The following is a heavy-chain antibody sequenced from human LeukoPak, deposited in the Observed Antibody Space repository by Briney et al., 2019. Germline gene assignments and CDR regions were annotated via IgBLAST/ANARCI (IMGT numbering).Heavy chain of an antibody. V-gene: IGHV1-69*05. D-gene: IGHD5-24*01. Sequence: SVKVSCKASDYTFTSYGISWVRQAPGQGLEWMGGIIPIFGTANYAQKFQGRVTITTDESTSTAYMELSSLRSEDTAVYYCATSRDGYNLFDYWGQGTLVTVSS. CDR2: IIPIFGTA. CDR3: ATSRDGYNLFDY. CDR1: DYTFTSYG. J-gene: IGHJ4*02.